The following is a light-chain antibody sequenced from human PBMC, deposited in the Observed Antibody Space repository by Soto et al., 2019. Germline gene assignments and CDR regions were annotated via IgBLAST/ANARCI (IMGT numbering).Light chain of an antibody. Sequence: QSALTQPPSACATPGQRVTISCSGSNSNIGTNTVNWYQQLPGTAPRLLIYTNNQRPSGVPQRFSGSKTGTSASLAIGGLQSEDGADYYCAAWDDSLCAYVFGNGTKVTV. CDR2: TNN. V-gene: IGLV1-44*01. J-gene: IGLJ1*01. CDR1: NSNIGTNT. CDR3: AAWDDSLCAYV.